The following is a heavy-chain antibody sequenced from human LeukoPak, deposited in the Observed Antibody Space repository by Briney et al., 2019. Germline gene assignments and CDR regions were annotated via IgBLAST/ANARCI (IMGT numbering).Heavy chain of an antibody. Sequence: PGGSLRLSCAASGFTFSSYEMNWVRQAPGKGLEWVSYISSSGSTIYYADSVKGRFTISGDNAKNSLYLQMNSLRAEDTAVYYCARSFLKYYYDSSGLFDYWGQGTLVTVSS. CDR1: GFTFSSYE. CDR2: ISSSGSTI. CDR3: ARSFLKYYYDSSGLFDY. D-gene: IGHD3-22*01. J-gene: IGHJ4*02. V-gene: IGHV3-48*03.